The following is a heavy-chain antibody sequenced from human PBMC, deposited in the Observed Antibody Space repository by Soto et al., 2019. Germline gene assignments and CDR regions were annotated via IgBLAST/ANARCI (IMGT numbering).Heavy chain of an antibody. CDR2: ISGSGGST. CDR1: GFTFSSYA. D-gene: IGHD6-6*01. CDR3: AKDFDSSSSTYYYYYYYMDV. Sequence: QPGGSLRLSCAASGFTFSSYAMSWVRQAPGKGLEWVSAISGSGGSTYYADSVKGRFTISRDNSKNTLYLQMNSLRAEDTAVYYCAKDFDSSSSTYYYYYYYMDVWGKGTTVTVSS. V-gene: IGHV3-23*01. J-gene: IGHJ6*03.